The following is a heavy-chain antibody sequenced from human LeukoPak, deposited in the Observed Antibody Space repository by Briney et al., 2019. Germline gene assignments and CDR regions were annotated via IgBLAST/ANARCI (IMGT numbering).Heavy chain of an antibody. D-gene: IGHD1-20*01. CDR1: GFTFSDHF. CDR3: ARVSAITGATDALDF. J-gene: IGHJ3*01. Sequence: PGGSLRLSCAASGFTFSDHFMDWVRQAPGKGLEGVGRIRKKPNSYTTEYAASVKGRFTFSRDDSKNSLYLQMNSLETEDTAVYYCARVSAITGATDALDFWGQGTMVTVSS. CDR2: IRKKPNSYTT. V-gene: IGHV3-72*01.